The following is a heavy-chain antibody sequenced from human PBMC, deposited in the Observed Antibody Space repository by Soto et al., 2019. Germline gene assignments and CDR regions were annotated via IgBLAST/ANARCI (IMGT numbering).Heavy chain of an antibody. J-gene: IGHJ4*02. CDR2: LNPSGSTT. D-gene: IGHD3-22*01. V-gene: IGHV1-69*11. CDR1: GFTFNSWA. Sequence: PGGSLRLSCAASGFTFNSWAMTWVRQVPGKGLEWVSSLNPSGSTTYYAQKFQGRVTITADESTSTAYMELSSLRSEDTAVYYCARDLTMIVGVPGYWGQGTLVTVSS. CDR3: ARDLTMIVGVPGY.